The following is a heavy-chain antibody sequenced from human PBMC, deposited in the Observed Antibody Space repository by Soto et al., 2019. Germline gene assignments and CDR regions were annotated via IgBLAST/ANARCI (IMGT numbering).Heavy chain of an antibody. CDR1: GFTFNHYA. CDR2: IIANGGT. V-gene: IGHV3-23*01. D-gene: IGHD2-15*01. Sequence: VQVLESGGGLVQRGGSLRLSCAASGFTFNHYAMSWVRQAPGKGLEWVSIIIANGGTFYADSVKGRFTISRDNSKNTVYLQMSSLRVEDTAIYYCAKDYTVAADPSSVILFDYWGQGALVTVSS. J-gene: IGHJ4*02. CDR3: AKDYTVAADPSSVILFDY.